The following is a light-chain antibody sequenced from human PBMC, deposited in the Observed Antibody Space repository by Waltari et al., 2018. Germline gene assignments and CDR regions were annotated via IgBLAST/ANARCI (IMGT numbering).Light chain of an antibody. Sequence: QSALTQPPSASGSPGQSVTISCTGTSSDVGGYNYVSWDQQHPGKAPNLMIYEVTKRPSGVPDRFSGSKSGNTASLTVSGLQAEDEADYYCSSYAGSNKGVFGGGTKLTVL. CDR3: SSYAGSNKGV. CDR1: SSDVGGYNY. CDR2: EVT. J-gene: IGLJ3*02. V-gene: IGLV2-8*01.